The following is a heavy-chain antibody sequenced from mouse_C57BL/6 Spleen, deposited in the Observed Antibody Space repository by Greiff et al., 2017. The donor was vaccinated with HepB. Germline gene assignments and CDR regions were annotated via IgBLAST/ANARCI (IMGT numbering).Heavy chain of an antibody. CDR3: ARLTTGDYFDY. Sequence: EVQLQQSGPELVKPGASVKISCKASGYSFTGYYMNWVKQSPEKSLEWIGEINPSTGGTTYNQKFKAKATLTVDKSPSTAYMQLKSLTSEDSAVYYCARLTTGDYFDYWGQGTTLTVSS. D-gene: IGHD1-1*01. CDR2: INPSTGGT. CDR1: GYSFTGYY. J-gene: IGHJ2*01. V-gene: IGHV1-42*01.